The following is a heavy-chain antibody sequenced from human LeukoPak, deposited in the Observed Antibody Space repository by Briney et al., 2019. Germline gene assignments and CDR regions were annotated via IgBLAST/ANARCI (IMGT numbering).Heavy chain of an antibody. D-gene: IGHD3-16*02. Sequence: SVKVSCKASGGTFSSYAISWVRQAPGQGLEWMGGIIPIFGTANYAQKFQGRVTITGDESTSTAYMELSSLRSEDTAVYYCAIPADYDYVWGSYRPFDYWGQGTLVTVSS. CDR1: GGTFSSYA. J-gene: IGHJ4*02. CDR2: IIPIFGTA. CDR3: AIPADYDYVWGSYRPFDY. V-gene: IGHV1-69*13.